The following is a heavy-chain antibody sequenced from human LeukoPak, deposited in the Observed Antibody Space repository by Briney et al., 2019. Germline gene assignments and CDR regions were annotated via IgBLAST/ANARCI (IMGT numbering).Heavy chain of an antibody. D-gene: IGHD6-13*01. V-gene: IGHV3-23*01. CDR3: AKRLAAAGSMGLDY. Sequence: GGSLRLSCAASGFTFSSYAMSWVRQAPGKGLEWVSAVSGSGGSTYYTDSVEGRFTISRDNSKNTLYLQMNSLRAEDTAVYYCAKRLAAAGSMGLDYWGQGTLVTVSS. CDR2: VSGSGGST. CDR1: GFTFSSYA. J-gene: IGHJ4*02.